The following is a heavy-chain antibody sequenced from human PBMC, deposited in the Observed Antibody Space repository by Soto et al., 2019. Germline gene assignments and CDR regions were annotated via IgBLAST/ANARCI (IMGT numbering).Heavy chain of an antibody. CDR3: AKSQTSPRYNWNDRSDAFDI. J-gene: IGHJ3*02. CDR1: GFTFDDYA. V-gene: IGHV3-9*01. CDR2: ISWNSGSI. D-gene: IGHD1-20*01. Sequence: GGSLRLSCAASGFTFDDYAMHWVRQAPGKGLEWVSGISWNSGSIGYADSVKGRFTISRDNAKNSLYLQMNSLRAEDTALYYCAKSQTSPRYNWNDRSDAFDIWGQGTMVTVSS.